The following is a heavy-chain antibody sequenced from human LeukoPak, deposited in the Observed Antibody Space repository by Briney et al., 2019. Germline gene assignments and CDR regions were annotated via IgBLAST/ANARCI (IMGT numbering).Heavy chain of an antibody. CDR2: ISGSGGST. D-gene: IGHD3-22*01. V-gene: IGHV3-23*01. Sequence: GGSLRLSCAASGFTFSSYAMSWVRQAPGKGLKWVSAISGSGGSTYYADSVKGRFTISRDNSKNTLYLQMNSLRAEDTAVYYCAKGRYYYDSSGYPPDYWGQGTLVTVSS. CDR1: GFTFSSYA. CDR3: AKGRYYYDSSGYPPDY. J-gene: IGHJ4*02.